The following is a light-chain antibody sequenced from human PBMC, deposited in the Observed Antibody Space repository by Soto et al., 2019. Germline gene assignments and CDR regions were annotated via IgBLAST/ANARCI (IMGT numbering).Light chain of an antibody. CDR1: QSISNY. Sequence: DIQMTQSPSSLSASVGDRVSITCRASQSISNYLNWYQHRPGEAPKVLIYASSSLQSGVPPRFSGSGSGTDFTLTISSLQPEDFATYYCQQSYSTPWTFGQGTKAEVQ. J-gene: IGKJ1*01. CDR2: ASS. CDR3: QQSYSTPWT. V-gene: IGKV1-39*01.